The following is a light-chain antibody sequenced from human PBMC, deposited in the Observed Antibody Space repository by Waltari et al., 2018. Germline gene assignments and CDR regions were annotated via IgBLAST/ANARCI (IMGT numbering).Light chain of an antibody. Sequence: DSHLTQSPSPLFASEEERAPITCRESQNININLNLYQQKPGQAPKLLIYATTSLKSGVPSRFSGSGSGTDFTLTITSLQPEDFATYYCQQSYSTPPATFGQGTKLDIK. CDR3: QQSYSTPPAT. CDR1: QNININ. J-gene: IGKJ2*01. V-gene: IGKV1-39*01. CDR2: ATT.